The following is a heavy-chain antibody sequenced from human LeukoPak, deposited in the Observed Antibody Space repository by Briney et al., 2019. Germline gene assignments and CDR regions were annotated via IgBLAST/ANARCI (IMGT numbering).Heavy chain of an antibody. CDR2: INPNSGGT. Sequence: ASVKASCKASGYTFTGYYMHWVRQAPGQGLEWMGWINPNSGGTNYAQKFQGRVTMTRDTSISTAYMELSRLRSDDTAVYYCARDYDILTGYYDYWGQGTLVTVSS. D-gene: IGHD3-9*01. V-gene: IGHV1-2*02. J-gene: IGHJ4*02. CDR3: ARDYDILTGYYDY. CDR1: GYTFTGYY.